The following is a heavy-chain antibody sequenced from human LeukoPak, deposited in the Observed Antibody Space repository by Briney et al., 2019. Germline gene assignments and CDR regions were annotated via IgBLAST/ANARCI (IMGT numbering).Heavy chain of an antibody. CDR3: ARDTGVRSDY. D-gene: IGHD3-10*01. Sequence: ASVKVSCKASGYTFTGFYMHWVRQAPGQGLEWMGWISAYNGDTNYALKLQARVTMTTNTSTSTAYMELRSLRSDDTAVYYCARDTGVRSDYWGQGTLVTVSS. V-gene: IGHV1-18*04. CDR1: GYTFTGFY. J-gene: IGHJ4*02. CDR2: ISAYNGDT.